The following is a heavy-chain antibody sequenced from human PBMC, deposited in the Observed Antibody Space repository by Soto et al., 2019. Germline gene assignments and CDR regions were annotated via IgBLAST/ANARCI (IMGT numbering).Heavy chain of an antibody. D-gene: IGHD3-16*01. Sequence: ASAKVSCKASRYTISSYSVTWVREAPGQGPECMGWLSAYNGHTKYAQNHQGRITLTTDTSTNTAYMELRSLISDDTAVYYCARGALDFDYWGQGTLVTVSS. V-gene: IGHV1-18*01. CDR1: RYTISSYS. J-gene: IGHJ4*02. CDR3: ARGALDFDY. CDR2: LSAYNGHT.